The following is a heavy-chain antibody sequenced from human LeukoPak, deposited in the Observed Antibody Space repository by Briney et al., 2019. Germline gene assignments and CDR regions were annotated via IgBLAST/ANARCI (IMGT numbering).Heavy chain of an antibody. D-gene: IGHD6-13*01. V-gene: IGHV3-30*18. J-gene: IGHJ6*02. Sequence: SGGSLRLSCAASGFTFSSYGMHWVRQAPGKGLEWVAVISYDGSNKYYADSVKGRFTISRDNSKNTLYLQMNSLRAEVTAVYYCAKSSGYSSSWYHYYYGMDVWGQGTTVTVSS. CDR2: ISYDGSNK. CDR1: GFTFSSYG. CDR3: AKSSGYSSSWYHYYYGMDV.